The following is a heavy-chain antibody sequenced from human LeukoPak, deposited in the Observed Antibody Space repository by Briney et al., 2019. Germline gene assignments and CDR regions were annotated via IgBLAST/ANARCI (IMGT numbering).Heavy chain of an antibody. J-gene: IGHJ5*02. CDR1: GFTFSSYS. CDR2: VSSSSSYI. V-gene: IGHV3-21*04. Sequence: GGSLRLSCAASGFTFSSYSMNWVRQAPGKGLEWVSSVSSSSSYIYYADSVKGRFTISRDNAKNSLYLQMSSLRAEDTAVYYCAKPSWNPESDWFDPWGQGTLVTVSS. D-gene: IGHD1-1*01. CDR3: AKPSWNPESDWFDP.